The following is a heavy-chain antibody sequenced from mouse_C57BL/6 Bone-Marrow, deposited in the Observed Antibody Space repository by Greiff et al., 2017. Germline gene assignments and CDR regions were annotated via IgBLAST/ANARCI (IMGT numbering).Heavy chain of an antibody. J-gene: IGHJ4*01. V-gene: IGHV6-3*01. CDR3: TDEMDY. CDR2: IRLKSDNYAT. CDR1: GFTFSNYW. Sequence: EVKLVESGGGLVQPGGSMKLSCVASGFTFSNYWMNWVRQSPEKGLEWVAQIRLKSDNYATHYAESVKGMFTISRDDSKRSVYRQKNNLRAEDTGMYYCTDEMDYWGQGTSVTVSS.